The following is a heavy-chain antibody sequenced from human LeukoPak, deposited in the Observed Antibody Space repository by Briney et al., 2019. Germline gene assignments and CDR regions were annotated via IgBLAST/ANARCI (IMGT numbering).Heavy chain of an antibody. CDR2: IYTSGST. V-gene: IGHV4-61*02. D-gene: IGHD3-3*01. CDR1: GGSISSGSYY. Sequence: PSETLSLTCTVSGGSISSGSYYWSWIRQPAGKGLEWIGRIYTSGSTNYNPSLKSRVTISVDTSKNQFSLKLSSVTAADTAVYYCARVSIFGVDPLWYFDLWGRGTLVTVSS. CDR3: ARVSIFGVDPLWYFDL. J-gene: IGHJ2*01.